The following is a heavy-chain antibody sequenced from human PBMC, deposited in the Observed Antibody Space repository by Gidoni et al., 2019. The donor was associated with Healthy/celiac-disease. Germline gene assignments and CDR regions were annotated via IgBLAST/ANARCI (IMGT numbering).Heavy chain of an antibody. CDR2: LIPIFGTA. Sequence: QVQLVQSGAEVKKPGSSVKVSCKASGGTFSSYAISWVRQAPGQGLEWMGGLIPIFGTANYAQKFQGRVTITADESTSTAYMELSSLRSEDTAVYYCARDRIVVVPAAMMINYGMDVWGQGTTVTVSS. CDR1: GGTFSSYA. V-gene: IGHV1-69*01. D-gene: IGHD2-2*01. J-gene: IGHJ6*02. CDR3: ARDRIVVVPAAMMINYGMDV.